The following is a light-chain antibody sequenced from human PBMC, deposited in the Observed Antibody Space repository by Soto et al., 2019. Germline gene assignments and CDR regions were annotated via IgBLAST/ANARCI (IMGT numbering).Light chain of an antibody. Sequence: DIQMTQSPSTLSASVGDRVTITCRARQTISIWLAWYQQKPGKAPKLLIYDASILESGAPSRFSGSGSGTEFTPTISSLQPDDFATYYCQQYNSYWTFGQGTKVDIK. CDR3: QQYNSYWT. CDR1: QTISIW. V-gene: IGKV1-5*01. CDR2: DAS. J-gene: IGKJ1*01.